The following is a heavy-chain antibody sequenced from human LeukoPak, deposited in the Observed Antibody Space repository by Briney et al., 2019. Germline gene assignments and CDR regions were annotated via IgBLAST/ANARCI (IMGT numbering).Heavy chain of an antibody. CDR1: GFTFSSYA. V-gene: IGHV3-23*01. D-gene: IGHD1-26*01. Sequence: GGSLRLSCAASGFTFSSYAMSWVRQAPGKGLEWVPAISGSGGSTYYAASVKGRFSISRDNSKNTVYLQMNSLRVEDTAVYYCARELREHGVFDIWGQGIMVTVSS. CDR2: ISGSGGST. J-gene: IGHJ3*02. CDR3: ARELREHGVFDI.